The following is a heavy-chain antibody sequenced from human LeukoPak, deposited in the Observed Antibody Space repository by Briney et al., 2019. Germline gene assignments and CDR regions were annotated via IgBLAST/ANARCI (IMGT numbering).Heavy chain of an antibody. Sequence: GASVKVSCKASGYTFTGYYIQWVRQAPGQGLEWMGWINLNSGGTSYAQKFQGRVTMTRDTSITTAYMELSSLRFDDTAVYYCARVFYCSGGICYLNYWGQGTLVTVSS. CDR1: GYTFTGYY. J-gene: IGHJ4*02. CDR2: INLNSGGT. V-gene: IGHV1-2*02. D-gene: IGHD2-8*02. CDR3: ARVFYCSGGICYLNY.